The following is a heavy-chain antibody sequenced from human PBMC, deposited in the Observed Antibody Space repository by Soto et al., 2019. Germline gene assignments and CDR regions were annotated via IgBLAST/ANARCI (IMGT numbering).Heavy chain of an antibody. J-gene: IGHJ4*02. CDR1: SGSLSGYY. V-gene: IGHV4-34*01. D-gene: IGHD6-6*01. CDR2: ISPSGTT. Sequence: PSETLSLTCSLYSGSLSGYYWSWIRQPPGKGLEWIGEISPSGTTNYSPSLKSRASISVDTSKNQFSLNLTSLTAADTAVYYCARAPKVSGSAQTRPDFWGQGSLVTVS. CDR3: ARAPKVSGSAQTRPDF.